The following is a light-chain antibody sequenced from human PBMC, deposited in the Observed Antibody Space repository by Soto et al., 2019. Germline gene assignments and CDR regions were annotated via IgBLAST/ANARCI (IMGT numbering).Light chain of an antibody. CDR1: QSIRTY. J-gene: IGKJ2*03. Sequence: DIPVTQSPSSLSASIGDRVTITCRASQSIRTYLNWYQQRPGKPPKLLMHTASTLQTGVPSRFSGGGSGTDFTLTISSLQPEDFATYYCQQTYSNLNSFGQGTKLEIK. CDR3: QQTYSNLNS. V-gene: IGKV1-39*01. CDR2: TAS.